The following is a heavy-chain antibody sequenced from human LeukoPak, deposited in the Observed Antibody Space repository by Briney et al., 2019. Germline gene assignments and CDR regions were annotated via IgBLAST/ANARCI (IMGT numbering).Heavy chain of an antibody. V-gene: IGHV1-18*04. CDR3: ARVQGYSSSWYGDYFDY. CDR1: GYTFTSYG. Sequence: GASVKVSCKASGYTFTSYGISWVRQAPGQGLERMGWISAYNGNTNYAQKLQGRVTMTTDTSTSTAYMELRSLRSDDTAVYYCARVQGYSSSWYGDYFDYWGQGTLVTVSS. J-gene: IGHJ4*02. D-gene: IGHD6-13*01. CDR2: ISAYNGNT.